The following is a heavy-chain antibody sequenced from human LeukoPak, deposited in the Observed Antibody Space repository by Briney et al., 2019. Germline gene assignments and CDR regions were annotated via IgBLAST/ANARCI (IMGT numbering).Heavy chain of an antibody. J-gene: IGHJ4*02. CDR1: GFTFSDYA. CDR3: AKDRSIGTYYTFDH. V-gene: IGHV3-23*01. Sequence: GGSLRLSCAASGFTFSDYAMTWVRQAPGKGREWVAAVSGSGLMTYYADSVKGRFTVSGDNSKNTLYLQMSSLTAADTAVYYCAKDRSIGTYYTFDHWGQGTLVTVSS. D-gene: IGHD1-26*01. CDR2: VSGSGLMT.